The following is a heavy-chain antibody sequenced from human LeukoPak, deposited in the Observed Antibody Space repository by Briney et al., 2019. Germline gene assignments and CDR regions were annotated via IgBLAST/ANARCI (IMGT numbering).Heavy chain of an antibody. D-gene: IGHD6-6*01. V-gene: IGHV3-23*01. Sequence: GGSLRLSCAASGFTFSSYAMSWVRQAPGKGLEWVSAISGSGGSTYYADSVKGRFTISRDNFKNTLYLQMNSLRAEDTAVYYCAKDRAARVPNYYYGMDVWGQGTTVTVSS. CDR3: AKDRAARVPNYYYGMDV. CDR1: GFTFSSYA. CDR2: ISGSGGST. J-gene: IGHJ6*02.